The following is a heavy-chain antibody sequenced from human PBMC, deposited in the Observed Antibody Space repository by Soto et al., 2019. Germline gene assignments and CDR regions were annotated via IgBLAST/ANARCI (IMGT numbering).Heavy chain of an antibody. D-gene: IGHD3-3*01. J-gene: IGHJ6*02. V-gene: IGHV1-2*04. Sequence: GSSVKVSCKASGYTFTGYYMHWVRQAPGQGLEWMGWINPNSGGTNYAQKFQGWVTMTRDTSISTAYMELSRLRSDDTAVYYCARGGWYYDFVSGTAGASYGMHVCCQGIMVTVFS. CDR3: ARGGWYYDFVSGTAGASYGMHV. CDR1: GYTFTGYY. CDR2: INPNSGGT.